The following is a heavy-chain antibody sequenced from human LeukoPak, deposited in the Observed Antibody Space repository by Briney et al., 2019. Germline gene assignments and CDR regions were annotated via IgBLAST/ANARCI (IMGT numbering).Heavy chain of an antibody. V-gene: IGHV3-30*04. CDR2: ISYDGSNK. Sequence: GGSLRLSCAASGFTFSSYAMHWVRQAPGKGLEWVAVISYDGSNKYYADSVKGRFTISRDNSKNTLFLQMNSLRPEDTAIYYCAKTALRSIQVWDFWGQGTLVTVSS. D-gene: IGHD3-16*01. CDR1: GFTFSSYA. CDR3: AKTALRSIQVWDF. J-gene: IGHJ4*02.